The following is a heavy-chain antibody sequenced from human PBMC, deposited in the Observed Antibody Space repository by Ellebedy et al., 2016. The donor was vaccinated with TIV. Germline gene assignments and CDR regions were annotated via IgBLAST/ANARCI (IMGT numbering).Heavy chain of an antibody. D-gene: IGHD6-13*01. V-gene: IGHV3-23*01. CDR1: GFTFSNYA. CDR2: ISGSGDRT. Sequence: GGSLRLSCAASGFTFSNYAMSWVRRSPGKGLEWVSAISGSGDRTYYADSAKGRFTISRDKSKNTLYLQMNSLRAEDTAVYYCARVWYPSGTYWYFDLWGRGTLVTVSS. J-gene: IGHJ2*01. CDR3: ARVWYPSGTYWYFDL.